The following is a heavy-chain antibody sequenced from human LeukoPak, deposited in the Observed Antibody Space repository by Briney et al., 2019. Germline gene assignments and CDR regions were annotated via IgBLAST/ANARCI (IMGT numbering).Heavy chain of an antibody. CDR2: INHSGST. V-gene: IGHV4-34*01. Sequence: SETLSLTCAVYGGSFSGYYWSWIRQPPGKGLEWIGEINHSGSTNYNPSLKSRVTISVDTSKNQFSLKLSSVTAADTAVYYCARGTKRSSIAARRYYYYMNVWGKGTTVTVSS. D-gene: IGHD6-6*01. CDR1: GGSFSGYY. J-gene: IGHJ6*03. CDR3: ARGTKRSSIAARRYYYYMNV.